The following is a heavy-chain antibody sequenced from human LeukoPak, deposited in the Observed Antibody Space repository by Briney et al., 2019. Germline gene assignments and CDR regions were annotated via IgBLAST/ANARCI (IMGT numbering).Heavy chain of an antibody. J-gene: IGHJ3*02. Sequence: SETLSLTCTVSGGSISSYYWSWIRQPPGKGLEWIGYIYYSGSTNYNPSLKSRVTISVDTSKNQFSLKLSSVTAADTAVYYCASTYYYGPDAFDIRGQGTMVTVSS. CDR2: IYYSGST. CDR3: ASTYYYGPDAFDI. CDR1: GGSISSYY. D-gene: IGHD3-10*01. V-gene: IGHV4-59*08.